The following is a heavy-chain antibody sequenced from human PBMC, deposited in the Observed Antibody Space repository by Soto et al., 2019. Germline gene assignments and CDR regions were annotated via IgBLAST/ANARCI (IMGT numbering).Heavy chain of an antibody. V-gene: IGHV4-59*01. Sequence: SETLSLTCTVSGGSISSNYWTWIRQPPGKGLEWIGYIYYSGSTNYNPSLKSRVTISVDTSKNQFSLKLSSVTAADTAVYYCARDTSGDQSFDYWGQGTLVTVSS. CDR1: GGSISSNY. CDR3: ARDTSGDQSFDY. CDR2: IYYSGST. D-gene: IGHD6-25*01. J-gene: IGHJ4*02.